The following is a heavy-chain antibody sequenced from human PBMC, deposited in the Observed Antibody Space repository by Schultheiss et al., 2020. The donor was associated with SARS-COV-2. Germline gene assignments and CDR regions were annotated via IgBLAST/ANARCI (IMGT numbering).Heavy chain of an antibody. CDR1: GGSISSGGYS. J-gene: IGHJ6*02. CDR3: ARWHAYYGSGSYYKLGVSYGMDV. CDR2: IYYSGST. D-gene: IGHD3-10*01. V-gene: IGHV4-61*08. Sequence: SETLSLTCAVSGGSISSGGYSWSWIRQPPGKGLEWIGYIYYSGSTNYNPSLKSRVTISVDTSKNQFSLKLSSVTAADTAVYYCARWHAYYGSGSYYKLGVSYGMDVWGQGTTVTVSS.